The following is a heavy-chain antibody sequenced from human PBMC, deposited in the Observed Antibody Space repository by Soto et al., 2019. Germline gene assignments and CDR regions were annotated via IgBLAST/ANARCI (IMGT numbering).Heavy chain of an antibody. CDR1: GGTFSSYA. J-gene: IGHJ4*02. D-gene: IGHD6-6*01. CDR2: IIPIFGTA. CDR3: ARSIAARSNVGSVCHY. V-gene: IGHV1-69*05. Sequence: QVQLVQSGAEVKKPGSSVKVSCKASGGTFSSYAISWVRQAPGQGLEWMGGIIPIFGTANYAQKFQGRVTIRWDVSTSTAYMELSSLRSEDTAVYYCARSIAARSNVGSVCHYWGQGTLVTVSS.